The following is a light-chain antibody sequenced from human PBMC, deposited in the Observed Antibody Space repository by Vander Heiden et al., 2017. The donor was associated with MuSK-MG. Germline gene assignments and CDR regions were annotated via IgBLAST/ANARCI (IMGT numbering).Light chain of an antibody. CDR2: DNN. V-gene: IGLV1-51*01. Sequence: QSVLTQPPSVSAAPGQKVTISCSGSSSNYVSWYQQLPGTAPKLLIYDNNKRPSGIPDRFSGSNSGTSATLGITGLQTGDEADYYCGTWDSSLSVVVFGGGTKLTVL. J-gene: IGLJ2*01. CDR1: SSNY. CDR3: GTWDSSLSVVV.